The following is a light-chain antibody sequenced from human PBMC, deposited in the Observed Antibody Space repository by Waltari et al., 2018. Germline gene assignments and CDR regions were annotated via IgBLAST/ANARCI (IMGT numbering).Light chain of an antibody. Sequence: QSALTQPPSASGSPGQSVTISCTRTSSDVGPYNSFSWYQQYPGKAPKLIIYEVTNRPSGVPDRFSGSKSGNTASLTVSGLQADDEADYYCCSHGGSNNFYIFGTGTTVTVL. CDR2: EVT. J-gene: IGLJ1*01. CDR3: CSHGGSNNFYI. V-gene: IGLV2-8*01. CDR1: SSDVGPYNS.